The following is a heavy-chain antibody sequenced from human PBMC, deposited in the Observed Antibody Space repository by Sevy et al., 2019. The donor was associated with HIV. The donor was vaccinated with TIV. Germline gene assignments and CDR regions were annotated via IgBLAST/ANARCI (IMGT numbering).Heavy chain of an antibody. CDR3: TTDYDYVCGRNRPLDYYYGMDV. J-gene: IGHJ6*02. V-gene: IGHV3-15*01. CDR2: IKSKTDGGTT. Sequence: GGSLRLSCAASGFTFSNAWMSWVRQAPGKGLEWVGRIKSKTDGGTTDYAAHVKGRFTISREDSKNTLYLQMNSLKTEHTAVYYCTTDYDYVCGRNRPLDYYYGMDVWGQGTTVTVSS. CDR1: GFTFSNAW. D-gene: IGHD3-16*02.